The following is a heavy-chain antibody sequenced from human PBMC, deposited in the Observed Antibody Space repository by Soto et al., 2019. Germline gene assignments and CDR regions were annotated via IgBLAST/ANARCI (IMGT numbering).Heavy chain of an antibody. CDR1: GFPFTAYA. V-gene: IGHV3-23*01. D-gene: IGHD2-2*01. J-gene: IGHJ4*02. CDR2: INTAEGGT. Sequence: EVQLLESGGGLVQPGGSLRLFCTASGFPFTAYAMSWVRQAPGKGPEWVSSINTAEGGTNYAESVKGRFTISRDNSKNTLSLQMDSRRAEDTAMYYCAKNYQFDSWGQGTLVIVS. CDR3: AKNYQFDS.